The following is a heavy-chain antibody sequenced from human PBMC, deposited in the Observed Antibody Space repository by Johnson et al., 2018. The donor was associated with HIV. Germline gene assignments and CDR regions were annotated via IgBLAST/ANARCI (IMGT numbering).Heavy chain of an antibody. D-gene: IGHD6-6*01. CDR2: INSDGSST. CDR3: ASGAYSSSLTFDI. Sequence: QAPGKGLVWVSRINSDGSSTSYADSVKGRFTISRDNAKNTLYLQMNSPRVEDTAVYYCASGAYSSSLTFDIWGQGTMVTVSS. J-gene: IGHJ3*02. V-gene: IGHV3-74*01.